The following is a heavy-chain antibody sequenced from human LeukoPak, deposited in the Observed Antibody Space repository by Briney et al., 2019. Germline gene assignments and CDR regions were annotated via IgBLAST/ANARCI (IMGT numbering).Heavy chain of an antibody. CDR1: GFTFSSYA. D-gene: IGHD2-8*01. V-gene: IGHV3-30-3*01. CDR2: ISYDGSNK. Sequence: GGSLRLSCAASGFTFSSYAMHWVRQAPGKGLEWVAVISYDGSNKYYADSVKGRFTISRDNSKNTLYLQMNSLRAEDTAMYYCARDPGIVLMVYADLYGMDVWGQGTTVTVSS. CDR3: ARDPGIVLMVYADLYGMDV. J-gene: IGHJ6*02.